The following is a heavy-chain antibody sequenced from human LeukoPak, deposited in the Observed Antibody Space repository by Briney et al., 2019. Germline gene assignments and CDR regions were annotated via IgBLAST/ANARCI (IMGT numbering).Heavy chain of an antibody. CDR1: GGSINSSSHY. V-gene: IGHV4-39*01. J-gene: IGHJ5*02. CDR3: ARMVVRGRGNWFDP. CDR2: IYYSGST. Sequence: KTSVTLSLTCTVSGGSINSSSHYWGWIRQPPGKGLEWIGSIYYSGSTYYNPSLKGRVTISVDTSKNQFSLKLSSVTATDTAVYYCARMVVRGRGNWFDPWGQGTLVTVSS. D-gene: IGHD2-15*01.